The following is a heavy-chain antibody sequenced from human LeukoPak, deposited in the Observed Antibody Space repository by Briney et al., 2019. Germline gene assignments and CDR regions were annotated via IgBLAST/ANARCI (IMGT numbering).Heavy chain of an antibody. D-gene: IGHD1-26*01. CDR2: INHYGST. J-gene: IGHJ5*02. Sequence: SETLCLTCGVYGGSFSGYYWSWIRQPPGKGLEWIGEINHYGSTDYNPSLKSRVTMSVDTSKNQFSLKLTSVTAADTAVYYCARGCLDGSGGTYFNWFDPWGQGTLVTVSS. V-gene: IGHV4-34*01. CDR1: GGSFSGYY. CDR3: ARGCLDGSGGTYFNWFDP.